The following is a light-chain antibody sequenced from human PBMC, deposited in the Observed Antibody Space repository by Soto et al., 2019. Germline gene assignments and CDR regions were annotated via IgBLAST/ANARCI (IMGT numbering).Light chain of an antibody. CDR1: SSDVGGYNY. J-gene: IGLJ1*01. CDR3: SSYTSSSTRV. Sequence: QSVLTQPRSVSGSPGQSVTISCTGTSSDVGGYNYVSWYQQHPGKAPKLMIYDVSKRPSGVPDRFSGSKSGNTASLTISGLQAEDEADYSCSSYTSSSTRVFGTGTKVTVL. CDR2: DVS. V-gene: IGLV2-11*01.